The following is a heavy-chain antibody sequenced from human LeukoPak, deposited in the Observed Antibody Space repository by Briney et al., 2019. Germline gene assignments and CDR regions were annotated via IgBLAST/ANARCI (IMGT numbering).Heavy chain of an antibody. J-gene: IGHJ6*04. V-gene: IGHV3-21*01. CDR1: GFTFTTYT. CDR2: ISDSSRYI. CDR3: AELGITMIGGV. D-gene: IGHD3-10*02. Sequence: GSLRLSCAASGFTFTTYTMNWVRQAPGKGLEWVSSISDSSRYIYYADSVKGRFTISRDNAKNSLYLQMNSLRAEDTAVYYCAELGITMIGGVWGKGTTVTISS.